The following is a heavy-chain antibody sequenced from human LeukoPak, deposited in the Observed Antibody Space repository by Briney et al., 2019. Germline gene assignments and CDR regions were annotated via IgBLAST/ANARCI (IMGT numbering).Heavy chain of an antibody. Sequence: GGSLRLSCAASGFTFSNFIMNWVRQAPGKGLEWVSSISSSSSYIYYADSVKGRFTISRDNSNNTLFLHLNSLRGEDTAVYYCTRNSGWYGLSWGQGTLVTVSS. J-gene: IGHJ1*01. CDR1: GFTFSNFI. CDR3: TRNSGWYGLS. CDR2: ISSSSSYI. V-gene: IGHV3-21*04. D-gene: IGHD6-19*01.